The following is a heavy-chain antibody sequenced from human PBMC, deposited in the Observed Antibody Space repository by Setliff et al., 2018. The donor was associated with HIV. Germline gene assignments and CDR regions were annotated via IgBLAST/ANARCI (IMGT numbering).Heavy chain of an antibody. CDR1: GGTFSSYG. CDR2: IIPLLGIA. CDR3: ARAPWRARRPTYYFDY. V-gene: IGHV1-69*10. D-gene: IGHD1-1*01. J-gene: IGHJ4*02. Sequence: GASVKVSCKASGGTFSSYGINWVRQAPGQGLEWMGRIIPLLGIANHAQKFQGRVTITADKSTSTAYMELSSLRSEDTAVYYCARAPWRARRPTYYFDYWGQGTLVTVSS.